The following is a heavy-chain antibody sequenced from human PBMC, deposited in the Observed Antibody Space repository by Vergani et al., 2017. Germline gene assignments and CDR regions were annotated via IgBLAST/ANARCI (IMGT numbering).Heavy chain of an antibody. J-gene: IGHJ4*02. CDR2: IYPGDSDT. CDR3: ARHSSGYYSSSQPFDY. V-gene: IGHV5-51*01. CDR1: GYSFTSYW. Sequence: EVQLVQSGAEVKKPGESLRISCKGSGYSFTSYWIGWVRQMPGKGLEWMGIIYPGDSDTRYSPSFQGQVTISADKSISTAYLQWSSLKASDTAMYYCARHSSGYYSSSQPFDYWGQGTLVTVSS. D-gene: IGHD3-22*01.